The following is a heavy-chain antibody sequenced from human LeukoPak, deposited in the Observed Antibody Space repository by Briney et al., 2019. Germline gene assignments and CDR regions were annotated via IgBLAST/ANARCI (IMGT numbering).Heavy chain of an antibody. CDR3: ASSWQYYDFWSGYLDY. CDR1: GYTFTSHY. D-gene: IGHD3-3*01. Sequence: ASVKVSCKASGYTFTSHYMHWVRQAPGQGLEWMGIINPSGGSTSYAQKFQGRVTMTRDTSTSTVYMELSSLRSEDTAVYYCASSWQYYDFWSGYLDYWGQGTLVTVSS. CDR2: INPSGGST. J-gene: IGHJ4*02. V-gene: IGHV1-46*01.